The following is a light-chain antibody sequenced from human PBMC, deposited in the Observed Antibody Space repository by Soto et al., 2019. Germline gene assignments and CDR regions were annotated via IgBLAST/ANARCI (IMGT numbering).Light chain of an antibody. CDR3: YSYEGGRV. Sequence: QSALTQPASVCGSPGQSITISCTGTISNVGSYNLVSWYQQHPGKAPKLIIYEVNKRPSGVSNRFSGSKSGNTASLTISGLQTEDEADYYCYSYEGGRVFGGGTKVTVL. CDR1: ISNVGSYNL. V-gene: IGLV2-23*02. J-gene: IGLJ3*02. CDR2: EVN.